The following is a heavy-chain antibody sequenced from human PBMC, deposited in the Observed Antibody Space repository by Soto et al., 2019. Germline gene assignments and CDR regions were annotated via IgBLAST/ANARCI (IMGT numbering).Heavy chain of an antibody. CDR3: AKGWPGYSSGWFAFDI. CDR2: ISYEGSNK. V-gene: IGHV3-30*18. J-gene: IGHJ3*02. Sequence: GGSLRLSCAASGFTFSDHGMHWVRQAPGKGLEWVTVISYEGSNKYYADSVKGRFTISRDNSKNTVYLHMNSLRADDTAVYYCAKGWPGYSSGWFAFDIWGQGAMVTVSS. CDR1: GFTFSDHG. D-gene: IGHD6-13*01.